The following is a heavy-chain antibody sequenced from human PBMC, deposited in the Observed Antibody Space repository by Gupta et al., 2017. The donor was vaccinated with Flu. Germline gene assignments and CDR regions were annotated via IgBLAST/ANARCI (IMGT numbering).Heavy chain of an antibody. D-gene: IGHD5-12*01. CDR2: IYYSGPI. V-gene: IGHV4-39*01. Sequence: SSGSDFWGWVRQPPGKGLEWIGSIYYSGPIYYNQSLKSRVTMSVDRSKTQFFLRLSFVTAADTAVYYCAKHAGYSGNYRVHWGQGTLVTVSS. CDR1: SSGSDF. CDR3: AKHAGYSGNYRVH. J-gene: IGHJ4*02.